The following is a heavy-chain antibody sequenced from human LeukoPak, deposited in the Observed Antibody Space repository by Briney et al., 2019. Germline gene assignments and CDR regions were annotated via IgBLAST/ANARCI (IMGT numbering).Heavy chain of an antibody. CDR1: GFTFSSYA. D-gene: IGHD3-16*01. V-gene: IGHV3-23*01. J-gene: IGHJ4*02. CDR3: AKGPAEGAFFDY. Sequence: GGSLRLSCAASGFTFSSYAMSWVRQAPGKGLEWVSAISGSGGSTYYADSAKGRFTISRDNSKNALYLQMNSLRAEDTAIYYCAKGPAEGAFFDYWGQGTLVTVSS. CDR2: ISGSGGST.